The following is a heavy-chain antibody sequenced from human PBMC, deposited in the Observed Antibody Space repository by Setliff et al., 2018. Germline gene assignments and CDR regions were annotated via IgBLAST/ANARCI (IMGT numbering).Heavy chain of an antibody. D-gene: IGHD3-10*01. CDR3: ARSGDYGSGRLSP. J-gene: IGHJ5*02. Sequence: SETLSLTCNVSGASISGSAYYWGWIRQPPGKGLEWIGSAYSSGSPYYNPSLKSRVTISMDTSKNQFSLKLTSVTAADTAVYYCARSGDYGSGRLSPWGQGTLVTVPQ. CDR1: GASISGSAYY. V-gene: IGHV4-39*01. CDR2: AYSSGSP.